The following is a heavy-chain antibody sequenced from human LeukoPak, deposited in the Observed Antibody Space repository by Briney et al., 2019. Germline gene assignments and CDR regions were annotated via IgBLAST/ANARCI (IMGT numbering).Heavy chain of an antibody. J-gene: IGHJ5*02. CDR1: GGSFSGYY. Sequence: SETLSLTCAVYGGSFSGYYWSWIRQPPGKGLEWIGEINHSGSTNYNPSLKSRVTISVDTSKNQFSLKLSSVTAADTAVYYCARQPRYDFWSGYSWSYNWFDPWGQGTLVTVSS. CDR2: INHSGST. CDR3: ARQPRYDFWSGYSWSYNWFDP. D-gene: IGHD3-3*01. V-gene: IGHV4-34*01.